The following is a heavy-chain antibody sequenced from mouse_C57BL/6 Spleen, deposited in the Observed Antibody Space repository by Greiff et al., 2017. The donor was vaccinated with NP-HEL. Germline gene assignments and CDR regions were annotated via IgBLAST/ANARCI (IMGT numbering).Heavy chain of an antibody. CDR3: VRHPNSYYGSGGYFDV. CDR1: GFSFNTYA. J-gene: IGHJ1*03. D-gene: IGHD1-1*01. CDR2: IRSKSNNYAT. Sequence: VQLKESGGGLVQPKGSLKLSCAASGFSFNTYAMNWVRQAPGKGLEWVARIRSKSNNYATYYADSVKDRFTISRDDSESMLYLQMNNLKTEDTAMYYCVRHPNSYYGSGGYFDVWGTGTTVTVSS. V-gene: IGHV10-1*01.